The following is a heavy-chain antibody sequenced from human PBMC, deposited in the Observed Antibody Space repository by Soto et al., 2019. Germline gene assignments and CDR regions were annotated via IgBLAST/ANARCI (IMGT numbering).Heavy chain of an antibody. D-gene: IGHD4-4*01. CDR1: GFTFSSYA. V-gene: IGHV3-23*01. CDR2: ISGSGGST. CDR3: AKDRETTVPGYDAFDI. J-gene: IGHJ3*02. Sequence: GGSLRLSCAASGFTFSSYAMSWVRQAPGKGLEWVSAISGSGGSTYYADSVKGRFTISRDNSKNTLYLQMNSLRAEDTAVYYCAKDRETTVPGYDAFDIWGQGTMVTVSS.